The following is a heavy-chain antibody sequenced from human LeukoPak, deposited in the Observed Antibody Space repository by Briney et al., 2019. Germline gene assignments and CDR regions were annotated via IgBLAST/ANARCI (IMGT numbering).Heavy chain of an antibody. Sequence: SETLSLTCTVSGGSISSGGYYWSWIRQHPGKGLEWIGYIYYSGSTYYNPSLKSRVTISVDTSKNQFSLKLSSVTAADTAAYYCARASLIAVFDPWGQGTLVTVSS. CDR3: ARASLIAVFDP. D-gene: IGHD6-19*01. V-gene: IGHV4-31*03. CDR1: GGSISSGGYY. J-gene: IGHJ5*02. CDR2: IYYSGST.